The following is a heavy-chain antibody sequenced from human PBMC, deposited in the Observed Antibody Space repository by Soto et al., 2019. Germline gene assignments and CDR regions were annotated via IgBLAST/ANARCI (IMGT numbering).Heavy chain of an antibody. CDR1: GFTFSSYG. Sequence: PGGSLRLSCAASGFTFSSYGMHWVRQAPGKGLEWVAVIWYDGSNKYYADSVKGRFTISRDNSKNTLYLQMNSLRAEDTAVYYCARETAFGVVIRYYYYYGMDVWGQGTTVTVSS. V-gene: IGHV3-33*01. J-gene: IGHJ6*02. CDR3: ARETAFGVVIRYYYYYGMDV. D-gene: IGHD3-3*01. CDR2: IWYDGSNK.